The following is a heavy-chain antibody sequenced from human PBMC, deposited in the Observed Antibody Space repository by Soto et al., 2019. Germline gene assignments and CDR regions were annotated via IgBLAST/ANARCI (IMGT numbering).Heavy chain of an antibody. CDR3: ARQRDRPTIFGVVTLHDAFDI. V-gene: IGHV4-39*01. Sequence: SETLSLTCTVSGGSISSSSYYWGWIRQPPGKGLEWIGSIYYSGSTYYNPSLKSRVTISVDTSKNQFSLKLSSVTAADTAVYYCARQRDRPTIFGVVTLHDAFDIWGQGTMVTVSS. CDR2: IYYSGST. J-gene: IGHJ3*02. CDR1: GGSISSSSYY. D-gene: IGHD3-3*01.